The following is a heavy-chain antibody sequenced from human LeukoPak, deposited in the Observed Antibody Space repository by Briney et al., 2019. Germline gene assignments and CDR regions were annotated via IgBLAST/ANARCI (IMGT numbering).Heavy chain of an antibody. CDR1: GYTFIDYY. Sequence: ASVKVSCKTYGYTFIDYYIHWVRQAPGQGLEWMGMIYPRDGSTSYAQKFQGRVTVTRDTSTSTVHMELSGLRSEDTAVYYCARDQEGFDYWGQGTLVTVSS. J-gene: IGHJ4*02. CDR3: ARDQEGFDY. CDR2: IYPRDGST. V-gene: IGHV1-46*01.